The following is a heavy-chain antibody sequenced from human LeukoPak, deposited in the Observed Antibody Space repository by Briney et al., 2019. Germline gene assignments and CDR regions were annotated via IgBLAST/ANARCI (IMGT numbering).Heavy chain of an antibody. CDR3: ARGIWTGRTNYYLDN. J-gene: IGHJ4*02. V-gene: IGHV1-3*01. CDR1: GYTFTNYA. D-gene: IGHD3/OR15-3a*01. CDR2: MNAGDGNT. Sequence: ASVKVPCQASGYTFTNYAIHWVRLAPGQGLEWMGWMNAGDGNTKYSQKFQGRAVITRDKSATTAYMELSSLRSEDTAVYHCARGIWTGRTNYYLDNWGQGTLVTVSS.